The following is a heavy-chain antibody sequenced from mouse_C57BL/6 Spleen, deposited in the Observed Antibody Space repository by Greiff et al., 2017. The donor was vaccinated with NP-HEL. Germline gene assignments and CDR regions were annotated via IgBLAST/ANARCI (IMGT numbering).Heavy chain of an antibody. J-gene: IGHJ4*01. Sequence: QVQLQQSGPELVKPGASVKISCKASGYAFSSSWLNWVKQRPGQGLEWIGRIYPGAGDTNYNGKFKGKATLTADKSSSTAYMQLSSLTSEDSAVYFCARCYGSSYDAMDYWGQGTSVTVSS. CDR1: GYAFSSSW. CDR2: IYPGAGDT. CDR3: ARCYGSSYDAMDY. D-gene: IGHD1-1*01. V-gene: IGHV1-82*01.